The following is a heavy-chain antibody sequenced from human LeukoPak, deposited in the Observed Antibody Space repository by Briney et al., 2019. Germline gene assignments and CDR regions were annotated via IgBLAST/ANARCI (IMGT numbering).Heavy chain of an antibody. CDR2: IIPILGIA. D-gene: IGHD5-12*01. CDR1: GGTFSSYA. J-gene: IGHJ2*01. V-gene: IGHV1-69*04. CDR3: ARVERSGFLVSWSWYFDL. Sequence: SVKVSCKASGGTFSSYAISWVRQAPGQGLEWMGRIIPILGIANYAQKFQGRVTITADKSTSTAYMELSSLRSEDTAVYYCARVERSGFLVSWSWYFDLWGRGTLVTVSS.